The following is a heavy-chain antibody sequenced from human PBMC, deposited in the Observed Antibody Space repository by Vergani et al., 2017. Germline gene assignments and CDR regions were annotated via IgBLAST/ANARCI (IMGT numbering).Heavy chain of an antibody. Sequence: EVQLVESGGGLVQTGGSLRLSCAAYGFTFSSYWMSWVRQAPGKGLEWVANIKFDGSEMYYVDSVKGRFTISRDNAKNSLYLQMNSLRAEDTAVYYCAKYQLPPSGVFGFWGQGTLVTVSS. V-gene: IGHV3-7*01. D-gene: IGHD2-2*01. CDR3: AKYQLPPSGVFGF. J-gene: IGHJ4*02. CDR1: GFTFSSYW. CDR2: IKFDGSEM.